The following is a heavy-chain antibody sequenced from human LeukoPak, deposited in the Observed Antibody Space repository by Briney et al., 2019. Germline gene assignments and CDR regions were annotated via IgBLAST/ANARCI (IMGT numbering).Heavy chain of an antibody. CDR2: ISWNSGSI. J-gene: IGHJ3*02. V-gene: IGHV3-9*01. CDR1: GFTFDDYA. CDR3: AKEVIAVAGTSGAFDI. Sequence: AGGSLRLSCAASGFTFDDYAMHWVRQAPGKGLEGVSGISWNSGSIGYADSVKGRFTISRDNAKNSLYLQMNSLRAEDTALYYCAKEVIAVAGTSGAFDIWGQGTMVTVSS. D-gene: IGHD6-19*01.